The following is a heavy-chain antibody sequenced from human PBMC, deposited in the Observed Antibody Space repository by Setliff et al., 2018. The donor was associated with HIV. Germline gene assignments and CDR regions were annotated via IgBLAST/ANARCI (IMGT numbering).Heavy chain of an antibody. CDR1: GYTFINYH. CDR2: ISASTVNT. J-gene: IGHJ5*02. D-gene: IGHD2-15*01. Sequence: ASVKVSCKASGYTFINYHITWVRQAPGQGLEWVGSISASTVNTNYTQGRVTMTTDISTSTAYMELRDLRPQDTAFYFCSRGPSRILEAAPETSWGQGTLVTVSS. CDR3: SRGPSRILEAAPETS. V-gene: IGHV1-18*01.